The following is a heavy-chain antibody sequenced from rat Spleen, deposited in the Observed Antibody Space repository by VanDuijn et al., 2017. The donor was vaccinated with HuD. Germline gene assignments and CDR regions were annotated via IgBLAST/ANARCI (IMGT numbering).Heavy chain of an antibody. Sequence: EVQLVESGGGLVQPGRSLQLSCAASGFTFSDYAMAWVRQAPKKGLEWVATIIYDGSDTYWRDSVKGRFTISRDNAKSTLYLQMDSLRSEDTATYYCARHGTTRGWYFDFWGPGTMVTVSS. J-gene: IGHJ1*01. V-gene: IGHV5-17*01. CDR1: GFTFSDYA. D-gene: IGHD1-10*01. CDR3: ARHGTTRGWYFDF. CDR2: IIYDGSDT.